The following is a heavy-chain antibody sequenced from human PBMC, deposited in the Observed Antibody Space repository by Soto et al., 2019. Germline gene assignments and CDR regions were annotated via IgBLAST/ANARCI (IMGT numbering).Heavy chain of an antibody. Sequence: QVQLVQSGAEVKKPGASVKVSCKACGYTFTSYAMHWVRQAPGQRLEWMGWINAGNGNTKYSQKFQGSVTITRDTSASTAYMELSSLRSEDTAVYYCARTMVRGVIMGFDPWGQGTLVTVSS. CDR2: INAGNGNT. CDR3: ARTMVRGVIMGFDP. V-gene: IGHV1-3*01. D-gene: IGHD3-10*01. CDR1: GYTFTSYA. J-gene: IGHJ5*02.